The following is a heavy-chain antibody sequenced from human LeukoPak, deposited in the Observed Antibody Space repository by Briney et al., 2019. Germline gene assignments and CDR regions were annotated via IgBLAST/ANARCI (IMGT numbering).Heavy chain of an antibody. CDR3: AKDSDSSLYYFDY. V-gene: IGHV3-23*01. D-gene: IGHD6-13*01. Sequence: PGGSLRLSCAASVFTFSNYAMSWVRQAPGKGLEWVSAISASGGRTYYADSVKGRFTISRDNSKNTLYLQMNSLRAEDTAVYYCAKDSDSSLYYFDYWGQGTLVTVSS. CDR1: VFTFSNYA. J-gene: IGHJ4*02. CDR2: ISASGGRT.